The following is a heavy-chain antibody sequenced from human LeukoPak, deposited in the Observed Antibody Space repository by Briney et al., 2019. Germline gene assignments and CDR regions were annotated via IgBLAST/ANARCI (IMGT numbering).Heavy chain of an antibody. J-gene: IGHJ4*02. D-gene: IGHD6-19*01. CDR1: GFTFDDYA. CDR3: AKGSQATSSGWADY. V-gene: IGHV3-9*01. Sequence: PGGSLRLSCAASGFTFDDYAMHWVRQAPGKGLEWVSGISWNGGSIGYADSVKGRFTISRDNAKNSLYLQMNSLRPEDTALYYCAKGSQATSSGWADYWGQGTLVTVSS. CDR2: ISWNGGSI.